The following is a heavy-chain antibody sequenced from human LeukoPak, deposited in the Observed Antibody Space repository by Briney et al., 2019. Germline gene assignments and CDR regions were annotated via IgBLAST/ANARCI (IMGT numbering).Heavy chain of an antibody. V-gene: IGHV4-34*01. D-gene: IGHD3-10*01. CDR3: ARGSHLYGSGGNWFDP. Sequence: PSETLSLTCAVYGGSFSGYYWSWIRQPPGKGLEWIGEINHSGSTNYNPSLKSRVTISVDTSKNQFSLKLSSVTAADTAVYYCARGSHLYGSGGNWFDPWGQGTLVTVSS. CDR1: GGSFSGYY. J-gene: IGHJ5*02. CDR2: INHSGST.